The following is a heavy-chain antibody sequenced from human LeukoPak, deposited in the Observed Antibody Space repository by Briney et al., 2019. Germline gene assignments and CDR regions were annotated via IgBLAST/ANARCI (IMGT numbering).Heavy chain of an antibody. V-gene: IGHV1-2*06. J-gene: IGHJ4*02. CDR1: GYTFTGYY. CDR3: ARDEDYYDSSDGDY. D-gene: IGHD3-22*01. CDR2: INPNSGGT. Sequence: ASVKVSCKASGYTFTGYYMHWVRQAAGQGLEWMGRINPNSGGTNYAQKFQGRVTMTRDTSISTAYMELSRLRSDDTAVYYCARDEDYYDSSDGDYWGQGTLVTVSS.